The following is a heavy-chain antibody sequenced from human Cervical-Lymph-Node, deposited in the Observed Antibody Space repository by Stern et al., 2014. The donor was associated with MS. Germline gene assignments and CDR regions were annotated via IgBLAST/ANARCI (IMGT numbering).Heavy chain of an antibody. Sequence: QVTLKESGPTLLKPTQTLTLTCSFSGFSLTTPGVGVSWIRQPPGKALEWLALIYWDDDKVYSPSLKNRLTITKDTSKNQVVLKMTNMDPVDTATYYCAHRHIEVVGAAPPKWFDPWGQGTLVTVSS. CDR2: IYWDDDK. CDR3: AHRHIEVVGAAPPKWFDP. CDR1: GFSLTTPGVG. J-gene: IGHJ5*02. V-gene: IGHV2-5*02. D-gene: IGHD2-15*01.